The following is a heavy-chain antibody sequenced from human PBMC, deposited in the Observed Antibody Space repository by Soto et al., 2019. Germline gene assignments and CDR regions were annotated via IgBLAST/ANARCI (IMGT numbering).Heavy chain of an antibody. CDR2: ISGSGGTT. CDR1: GFTFSSYA. Sequence: GRSLRLSCVASGFTFSSYALNWVRQAPGRGLEWVSAISGSGGTTYYADSVKGRFTISRDNSKNTLFLQMNSPRGEDAAIYYCARADSRGYGMDDWGQGTLVTVSS. J-gene: IGHJ4*02. CDR3: ARADSRGYGMDD. D-gene: IGHD3-22*01. V-gene: IGHV3-23*01.